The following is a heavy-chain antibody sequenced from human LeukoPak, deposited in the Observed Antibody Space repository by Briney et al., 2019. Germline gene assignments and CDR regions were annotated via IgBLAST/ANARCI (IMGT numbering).Heavy chain of an antibody. D-gene: IGHD6-19*01. V-gene: IGHV3-74*01. J-gene: IGHJ4*02. CDR2: INTDGTVT. CDR3: ATKQWLAPPPDS. CDR1: GFTFSKYW. Sequence: GGSLRLSCAASGFTFSKYWMLWVRQAPGKGLESVSRINTDGTVTTYADSVKGRFTVSRDNADNTMFLQMNSVRDEDTAVFYCATKQWLAPPPDSWGQGTPVTVSS.